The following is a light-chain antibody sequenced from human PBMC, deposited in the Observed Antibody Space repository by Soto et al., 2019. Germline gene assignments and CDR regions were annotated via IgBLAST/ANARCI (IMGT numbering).Light chain of an antibody. CDR2: EVS. CDR1: SSDVGGYNY. J-gene: IGLJ1*01. Sequence: QSVLTQPASVSGSPGQSITISCTGTSSDVGGYNYVSWYQQHPGKAPKLMIYEVSNRPSGVSNRFSGSKSGNTASLTISGLQAEDEADYYCSSYTSSSTLLFGTVTKVTVL. CDR3: SSYTSSSTLL. V-gene: IGLV2-14*01.